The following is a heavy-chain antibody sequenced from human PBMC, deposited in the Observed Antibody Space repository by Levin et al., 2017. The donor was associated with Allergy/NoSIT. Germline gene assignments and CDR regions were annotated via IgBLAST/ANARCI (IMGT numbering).Heavy chain of an antibody. CDR2: IIPIFGTA. D-gene: IGHD6-19*01. Sequence: KISCKASGGTFSSYAISWVRQAPGQGLEWMGGIIPIFGTANYAQKFQGRVTITADESTSTAYMELSSLRSEDTAVYYCAREGSSGWHTKISWGQGTLVTVSS. CDR3: AREGSSGWHTKIS. J-gene: IGHJ4*02. CDR1: GGTFSSYA. V-gene: IGHV1-69*01.